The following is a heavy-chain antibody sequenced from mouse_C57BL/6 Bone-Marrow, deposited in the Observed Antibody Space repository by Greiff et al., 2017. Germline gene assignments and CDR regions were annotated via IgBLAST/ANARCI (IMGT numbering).Heavy chain of an antibody. Sequence: QVQLQQPGAELVRPGTSVKLSCKASGYTFTSYWMHWVKQRPGQGLEWIGVIDPSDSYTNYNQKFKGKATLTVDTSSGTAYLQLSSLTSEDAAVYYCLVLRRGYWGQGTTLTVSS. D-gene: IGHD1-1*01. V-gene: IGHV1-59*01. J-gene: IGHJ2*01. CDR1: GYTFTSYW. CDR2: IDPSDSYT. CDR3: LVLRRGY.